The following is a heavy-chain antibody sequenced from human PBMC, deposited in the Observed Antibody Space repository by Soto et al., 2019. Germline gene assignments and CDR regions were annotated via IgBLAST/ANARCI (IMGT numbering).Heavy chain of an antibody. J-gene: IGHJ4*02. V-gene: IGHV3-33*01. Sequence: GGSLRLSCVVPGSIFIGYGMHWVRQAPGKGLEWVAVIWHDGSEIYYADSVKGRFTISRDNSKNTLYLQMNSLRADDTAVYYCARDEPYYDYIWGSYRAGDYWGQGTLVTVSS. D-gene: IGHD3-16*02. CDR1: GSIFIGYG. CDR2: IWHDGSEI. CDR3: ARDEPYYDYIWGSYRAGDY.